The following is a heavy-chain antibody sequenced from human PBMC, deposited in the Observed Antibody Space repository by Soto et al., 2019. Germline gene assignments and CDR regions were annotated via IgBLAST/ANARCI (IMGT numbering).Heavy chain of an antibody. CDR2: IRQDGGAQ. CDR1: GFTFTTYW. D-gene: IGHD3-10*01. Sequence: EEQLVESGGGLAQPGGSLRLSCVASGFTFTTYWMSWVRQAPGKGLEWVANIRQDGGAQYYVDSVKGRFTISRDNAKNSVYLHMDSLRVEDTAVYYCVRGGHGSGSYLGSSWGQGILVTVSS. J-gene: IGHJ5*02. V-gene: IGHV3-7*03. CDR3: VRGGHGSGSYLGSS.